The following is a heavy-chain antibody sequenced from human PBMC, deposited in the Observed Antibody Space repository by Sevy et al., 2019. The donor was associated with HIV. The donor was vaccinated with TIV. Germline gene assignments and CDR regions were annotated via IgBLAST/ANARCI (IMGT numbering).Heavy chain of an antibody. J-gene: IGHJ5*02. Sequence: GGSLRLSFAASGLTVSSNYMSWDRQAPGKGLEWVSTLYSAGSTFYAESVKGRFTISRDNSKNTLYLQMNSLRAEDTAVYYCARDPPKGSRGSWFDTWGQGTLVTVSS. CDR2: LYSAGST. CDR3: ARDPPKGSRGSWFDT. V-gene: IGHV3-53*01. CDR1: GLTVSSNY. D-gene: IGHD3-10*01.